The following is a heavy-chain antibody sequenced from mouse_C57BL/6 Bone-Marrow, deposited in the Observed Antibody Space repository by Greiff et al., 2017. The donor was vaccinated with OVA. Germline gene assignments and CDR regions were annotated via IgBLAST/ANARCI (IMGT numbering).Heavy chain of an antibody. Sequence: EVKLVESGGGLVKPGGSLKLSCAASGFPFSDHGMHWVRQAPEKGLEWVAYISSGSSTIYYADTVKGRFTISRDNAKNTLFLQMTSLRSEDTAMYYCATYYLHWYFDVWGTGTTVTVSS. V-gene: IGHV5-17*01. D-gene: IGHD1-1*02. CDR3: ATYYLHWYFDV. CDR2: ISSGSSTI. J-gene: IGHJ1*03. CDR1: GFPFSDHG.